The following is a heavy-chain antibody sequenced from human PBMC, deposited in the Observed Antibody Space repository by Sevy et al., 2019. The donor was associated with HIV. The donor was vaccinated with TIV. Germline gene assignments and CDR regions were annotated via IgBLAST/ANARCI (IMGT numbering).Heavy chain of an antibody. V-gene: IGHV3-30*14. CDR3: AREGNYGDSGDAFDI. CDR2: ISYDESIE. D-gene: IGHD4-17*01. Sequence: GGSLRLSCAASGFAFSSYTVHWVRQAPDKGLEWVALISYDESIEYYADSVRGRFTISRDTSESTLYLQMSSLRAEDTAVYYCAREGNYGDSGDAFDIWRQGTLVTVSS. CDR1: GFAFSSYT. J-gene: IGHJ3*02.